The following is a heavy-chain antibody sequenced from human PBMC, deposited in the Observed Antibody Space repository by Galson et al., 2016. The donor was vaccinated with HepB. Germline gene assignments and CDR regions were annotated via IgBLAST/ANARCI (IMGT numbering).Heavy chain of an antibody. CDR2: IKSQTHGGPI. V-gene: IGHV3-15*01. Sequence: LRLSCAASGCTFSNAWMTWVRQAPGKGLDWVGRIKSQTHGGPIHYGENAKGSFTNPRDDSKNTVYLDMNRLKTDDTAVYYCTTDLTNRGQGTAVIVSS. J-gene: IGHJ6*02. CDR1: GCTFSNAW. CDR3: TTDLTN. D-gene: IGHD4-11*01.